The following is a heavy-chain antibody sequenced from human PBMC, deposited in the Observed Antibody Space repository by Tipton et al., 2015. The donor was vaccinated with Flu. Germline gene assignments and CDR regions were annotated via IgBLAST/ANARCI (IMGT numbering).Heavy chain of an antibody. J-gene: IGHJ4*02. D-gene: IGHD2-21*02. V-gene: IGHV3-7*01. CDR2: IKQDGSEK. CDR1: GFTFSSYW. CDR3: ARDSNHCGGDCYSDY. Sequence: SLRLSCAASGFTFSSYWMSWVRQAPGKGLEWVANIKQDGSEKYYVDSVKGRFTISRDNAKNSLYLQMNSLRAEDTAVYYCARDSNHCGGDCYSDYWGQGTLVTVSS.